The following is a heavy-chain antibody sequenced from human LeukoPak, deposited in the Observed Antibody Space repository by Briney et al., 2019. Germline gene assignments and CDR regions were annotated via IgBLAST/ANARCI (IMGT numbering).Heavy chain of an antibody. CDR1: GFTFSDHY. D-gene: IGHD1-26*01. J-gene: IGHJ4*02. Sequence: PGGSLRLSCAASGFTFSDHYMDWVRQAPGKGLEWVGRTRNKANSYTTEYAASVKGRFTISRDDSKNSLYLQMNGLKTEDTAVYYCARGYLVGANGGFDYWGQGTLVTVSS. CDR3: ARGYLVGANGGFDY. V-gene: IGHV3-72*01. CDR2: TRNKANSYTT.